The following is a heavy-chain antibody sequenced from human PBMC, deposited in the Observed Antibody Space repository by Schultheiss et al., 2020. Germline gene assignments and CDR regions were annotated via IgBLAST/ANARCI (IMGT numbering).Heavy chain of an antibody. CDR2: IYTSGST. Sequence: SQTLSLTCTVSGGSISSGGYYWSWIRQHPGKGLEWIGRIYTSGSTNYNPSLKSRVTISVDTSKNQFSLKLSSVTAADTAVYYCARGRGCSSTSCYDGMDVWGQGTTVTVSS. J-gene: IGHJ6*02. CDR1: GGSISSGGYY. CDR3: ARGRGCSSTSCYDGMDV. V-gene: IGHV4-31*03. D-gene: IGHD2-2*01.